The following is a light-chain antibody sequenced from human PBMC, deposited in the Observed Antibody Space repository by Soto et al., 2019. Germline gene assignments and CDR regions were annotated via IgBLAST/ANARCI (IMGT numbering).Light chain of an antibody. Sequence: EMVLTQSPANLSLSPGERATLSCRASQSVSSYLAWYQQKPGQAPRLLIYGASNRATGIPARFSGSGSGTDFTLTISSLEPEDFAGYYCQQRSNWPLPVAGGTKVDI. CDR3: QQRSNWPLP. CDR2: GAS. CDR1: QSVSSY. J-gene: IGKJ4*01. V-gene: IGKV3-11*01.